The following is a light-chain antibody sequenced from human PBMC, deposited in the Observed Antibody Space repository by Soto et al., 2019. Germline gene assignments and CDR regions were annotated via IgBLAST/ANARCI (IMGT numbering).Light chain of an antibody. V-gene: IGKV3D-11*01. CDR1: DVVGSN. CDR3: QQRSSWPIT. J-gene: IGKJ5*01. Sequence: PGERATLSCRASDVVGSNLAWYQQKPGQAPRLLIYGASNRATGIPARFSGSGSGTDFTLTISSLEPEDFAVYYCQQRSSWPITFGQGTRLEIK. CDR2: GAS.